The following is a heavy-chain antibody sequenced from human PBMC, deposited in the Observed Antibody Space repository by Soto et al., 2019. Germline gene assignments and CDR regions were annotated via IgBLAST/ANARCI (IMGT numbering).Heavy chain of an antibody. J-gene: IGHJ4*02. D-gene: IGHD2-15*01. V-gene: IGHV1-69*13. Sequence: SVKVSCKASGGTFSSYAISWVRQAPGQGLEWMGGIIPIFGTANYAQKFQGRVTITADESTSTAYMELSSLRSEDTAVYYCARDDEYCSGGSCYPYDCWGQGTLVTVSS. CDR3: ARDDEYCSGGSCYPYDC. CDR1: GGTFSSYA. CDR2: IIPIFGTA.